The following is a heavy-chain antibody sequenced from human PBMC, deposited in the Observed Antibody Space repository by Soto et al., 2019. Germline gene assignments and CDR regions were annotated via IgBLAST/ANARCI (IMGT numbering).Heavy chain of an antibody. CDR1: GFTFSSYG. CDR3: YGDYGDYYDGMDV. D-gene: IGHD4-17*01. J-gene: IGHJ6*01. V-gene: IGHV3-30*03. Sequence: QVQLVESGGGVVQPGRSLRLSCAASGFTFSSYGMHWVRQAPGKGLEWVAVISYDGSNKYYADSVKGRFTISRDNSKHTLYPQMNILRAEDTAVYHCYGDYGDYYDGMDVWGQGTTVTVSS. CDR2: ISYDGSNK.